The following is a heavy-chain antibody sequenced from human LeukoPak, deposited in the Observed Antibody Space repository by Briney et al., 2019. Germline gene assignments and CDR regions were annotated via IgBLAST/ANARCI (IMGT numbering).Heavy chain of an antibody. CDR3: ARVEQQLFDY. CDR1: GFTFSNYE. J-gene: IGHJ4*02. D-gene: IGHD6-13*01. V-gene: IGHV3-48*03. Sequence: PGGSLRLSCAASGFTFSNYEMNWVRQAPGKGLEWVSYISSVGTTIYYADSVKGRFTISRDNAKNSLCLQMNSLRAEDTAVYYCARVEQQLFDYWGQGTLVTVSS. CDR2: ISSVGTTI.